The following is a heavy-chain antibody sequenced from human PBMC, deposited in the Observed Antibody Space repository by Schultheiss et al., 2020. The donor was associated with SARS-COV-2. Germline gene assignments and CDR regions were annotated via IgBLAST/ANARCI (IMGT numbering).Heavy chain of an antibody. V-gene: IGHV4-4*07. CDR3: ARHVGAKQWLVPGNYYYYGMDV. D-gene: IGHD6-19*01. CDR1: GGSISSYY. Sequence: GSLRLSCTVSGGSISSYYWSWIRQPAGKGLEWIGRIYTSGSTNYNPSLKSRVTMSVDTSKNQFSLKLSSVTAADTAVYYCARHVGAKQWLVPGNYYYYGMDVWGQGTTVTVSS. J-gene: IGHJ6*02. CDR2: IYTSGST.